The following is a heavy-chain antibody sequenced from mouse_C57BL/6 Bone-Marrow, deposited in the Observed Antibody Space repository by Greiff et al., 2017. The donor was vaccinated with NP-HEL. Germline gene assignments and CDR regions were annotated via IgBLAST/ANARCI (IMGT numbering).Heavy chain of an antibody. CDR3: ARRGEFITTVVDYFDY. J-gene: IGHJ2*01. CDR1: GYTFTSYG. V-gene: IGHV1-81*01. Sequence: QVQLKESGAELARPGASVKLSCKASGYTFTSYGISWVKQRTGQGLEWIGEIYPRSGNTYYNEKFKGKATLTADKSSSTAYMELRSLTSEDSAVYFCARRGEFITTVVDYFDYWGQGTTLTVSS. CDR2: IYPRSGNT. D-gene: IGHD1-1*01.